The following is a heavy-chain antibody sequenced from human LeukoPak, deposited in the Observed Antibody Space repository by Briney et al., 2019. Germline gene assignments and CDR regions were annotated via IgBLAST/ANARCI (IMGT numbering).Heavy chain of an antibody. CDR1: GYSFTSYW. D-gene: IGHD5-18*01. CDR3: ARHKGRYSYAGDY. J-gene: IGHJ4*02. V-gene: IGHV5-51*01. Sequence: GESLKISGKGSGYSFTSYWIGWVRQLPEKGLEWMGIIYPGDSDTRYSPSFQGQVTISADKSISTAYLQWSSLKASDTAMYYCARHKGRYSYAGDYWGQGTLVTVSS. CDR2: IYPGDSDT.